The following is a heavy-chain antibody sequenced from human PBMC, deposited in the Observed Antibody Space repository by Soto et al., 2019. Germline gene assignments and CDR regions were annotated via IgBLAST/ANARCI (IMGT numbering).Heavy chain of an antibody. V-gene: IGHV1-69*13. J-gene: IGHJ6*02. CDR3: ARDPQLHYSPYGTDV. Sequence: SVKVSCKASGGTFSSYAISWVRQAPGQGLEWMGGIIPIFGTANYAQKFQGRVTITADESTNTAYMELSSLRSEDTAVYYCARDPQLHYSPYGTDVSGQGRPVPVSS. CDR1: GGTFSSYA. D-gene: IGHD2-15*01. CDR2: IIPIFGTA.